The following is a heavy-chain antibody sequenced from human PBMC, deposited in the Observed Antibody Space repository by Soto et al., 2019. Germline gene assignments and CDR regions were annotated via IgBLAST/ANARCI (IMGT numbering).Heavy chain of an antibody. D-gene: IGHD3-22*01. CDR2: IWYDGSNK. V-gene: IGHV3-33*01. Sequence: PGGSLRLSCAASGFTFSSYGMHWVRQAPGKGLEWVAVIWYDGSNKYYADSVKGRFTISRDNSKNTLYLQMNSLRAEDTAVYYCARDLYYDSSGYCFDYWGQGTLVTVSS. CDR3: ARDLYYDSSGYCFDY. J-gene: IGHJ4*02. CDR1: GFTFSSYG.